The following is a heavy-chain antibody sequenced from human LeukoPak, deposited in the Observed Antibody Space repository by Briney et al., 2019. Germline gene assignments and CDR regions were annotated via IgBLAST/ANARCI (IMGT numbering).Heavy chain of an antibody. D-gene: IGHD1-26*01. J-gene: IGHJ5*02. V-gene: IGHV1-46*01. CDR2: INPSGGST. CDR1: GYIFTSYN. CDR3: ARDNSVGDNAWWFDP. Sequence: ASVKVSCKASGYIFTSYNIYWVRQAPGQGPEWMGIINPSGGSTNYAQKFQGRVTMTRDMSTSTDYMELSSLRSEDTAIYYCARDNSVGDNAWWFDPWGQGTLVTVSS.